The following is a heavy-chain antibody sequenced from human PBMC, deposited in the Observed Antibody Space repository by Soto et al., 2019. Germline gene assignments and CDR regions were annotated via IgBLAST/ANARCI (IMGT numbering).Heavy chain of an antibody. D-gene: IGHD6-13*01. CDR3: ARKTRRAAAGIEY. CDR2: ISYDGSNK. V-gene: IGHV3-30*03. Sequence: GGSLRLSCAASGFTFSSYGMHWVRQAPGKGLEWVAVISYDGSNKYYADSVKGRFTISRDSSKNTLYLQMNSLRAEDTAVYYCARKTRRAAAGIEYWGQGTLVTVSS. CDR1: GFTFSSYG. J-gene: IGHJ4*02.